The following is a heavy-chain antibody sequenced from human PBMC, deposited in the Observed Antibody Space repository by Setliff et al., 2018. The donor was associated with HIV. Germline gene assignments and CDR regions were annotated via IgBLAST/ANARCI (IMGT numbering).Heavy chain of an antibody. CDR2: IYHSGST. V-gene: IGHV4-38-2*02. CDR3: ARSPPGIAVAGLLDY. CDR1: GYSISSGYY. J-gene: IGHJ4*02. D-gene: IGHD6-19*01. Sequence: PSETLSLTCTVSGYSISSGYYWGWIRQPPGKGLEWIGSIYHSGSTYYNPSLKSRVTISVDTSKNQFSLKLSSVTAAGTAVYYCARSPPGIAVAGLLDYWGQGTLVTVS.